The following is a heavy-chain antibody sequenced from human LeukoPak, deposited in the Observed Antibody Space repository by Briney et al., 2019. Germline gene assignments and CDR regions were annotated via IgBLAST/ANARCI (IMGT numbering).Heavy chain of an antibody. CDR3: AKDGLERLDAFDI. CDR2: LSGRGGST. J-gene: IGHJ3*02. V-gene: IGHV3-23*01. D-gene: IGHD1-1*01. Sequence: GGSLRLSCAASGFTFSSYAMSWVRQAPGKGLEWVSALSGRGGSTYYADSVKGRFAISRDNSKNTLYLQMNSLRAEDTAVYYCAKDGLERLDAFDIWGQGTMVTVSS. CDR1: GFTFSSYA.